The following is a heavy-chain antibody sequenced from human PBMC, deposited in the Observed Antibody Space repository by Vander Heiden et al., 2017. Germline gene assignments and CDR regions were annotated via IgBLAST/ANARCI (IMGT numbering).Heavy chain of an antibody. Sequence: QVQLVQSGAEVKKPGSSVKVSCKASGGTFASYTLTWVRQAPGQGLQWMGGIIPKFGTRTYAHNFQGRVSITADESTSTAYMELSILRSEDTAVYYCAREIDSSGYYGLVYWGQGTLVTVSS. D-gene: IGHD3-22*01. CDR1: GGTFASYT. V-gene: IGHV1-69*01. J-gene: IGHJ4*02. CDR3: AREIDSSGYYGLVY. CDR2: IIPKFGTR.